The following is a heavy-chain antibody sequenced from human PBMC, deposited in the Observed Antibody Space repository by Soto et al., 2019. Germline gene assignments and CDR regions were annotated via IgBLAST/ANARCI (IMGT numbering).Heavy chain of an antibody. V-gene: IGHV1-18*01. CDR1: GYTFTSYG. CDR2: ISTYNGNT. Sequence: ASVKVSCKASGYTFTSYGISWVRQAPGQGLEWMGWISTYNGNTNYAQKLQGRVTMTTDTSTSTAYMELRSLRSDDTAVYYCARDPNDSSGYFPYYYYYYGMDVWGQGTTVTVSS. D-gene: IGHD3-22*01. J-gene: IGHJ6*02. CDR3: ARDPNDSSGYFPYYYYYYGMDV.